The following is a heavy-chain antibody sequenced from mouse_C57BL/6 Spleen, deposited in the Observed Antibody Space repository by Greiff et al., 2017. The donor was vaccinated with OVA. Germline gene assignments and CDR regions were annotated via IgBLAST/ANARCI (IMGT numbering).Heavy chain of an antibody. CDR3: ARHEDKDYLDY. CDR2: FYPGSGSI. D-gene: IGHD2-4*01. V-gene: IGHV1-62-2*01. CDR1: GYTFTEYS. J-gene: IGHJ2*01. Sequence: VQLQQSGAELVKPGASVKLSCKASGYTFTEYSIHWVKQRPGKGLEWIGRFYPGSGSIKYNEKFKDKATLTADKSSSTVYMELSSWTSEDSAVYFYARHEDKDYLDYWGQGTTLTVSS.